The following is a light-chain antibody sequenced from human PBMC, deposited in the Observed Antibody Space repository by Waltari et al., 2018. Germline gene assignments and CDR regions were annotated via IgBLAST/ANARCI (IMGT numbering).Light chain of an antibody. J-gene: IGLJ1*01. CDR3: TSFTSSRTYV. V-gene: IGLV2-14*03. CDR1: SSDVGGYDY. CDR2: DVS. Sequence: QSALTQPVSVSGSPGQSIAISCTGTSSDVGGYDYVFWYQQHPGKVPKLMIYDVSARPSGVSNRFSGSKSGNTASLTISGLQAEDEADYYCTSFTSSRTYVFGTRTKVTVL.